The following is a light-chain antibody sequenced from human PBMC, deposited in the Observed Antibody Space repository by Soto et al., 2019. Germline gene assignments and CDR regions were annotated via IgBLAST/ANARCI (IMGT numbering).Light chain of an antibody. V-gene: IGKV1-5*03. CDR1: QSISSW. Sequence: DIQMTQSPSTLSASVGDRVTITCRASQSISSWLAWYQQKPGKAPKLLIYKASSLESGVPSRFSGSGSGTEFTLTTTSLQPDGFATYYCQQYNSYSWTFGRGTKVEIK. CDR3: QQYNSYSWT. J-gene: IGKJ1*01. CDR2: KAS.